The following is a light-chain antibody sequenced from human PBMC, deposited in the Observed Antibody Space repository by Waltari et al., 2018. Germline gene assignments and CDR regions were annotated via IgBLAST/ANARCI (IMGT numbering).Light chain of an antibody. CDR1: QGIRNW. V-gene: IGKV1D-16*01. J-gene: IGKJ5*01. Sequence: DIQMTQSPSSLSASVGDRVTITCRASQGIRNWLAWYQQKPGKAPKSLLYGASNLQSGAPSRFSGSGSGTDFTLTITNVQPEDFATYYCQQYDNYPITFGQGTRLEIK. CDR3: QQYDNYPIT. CDR2: GAS.